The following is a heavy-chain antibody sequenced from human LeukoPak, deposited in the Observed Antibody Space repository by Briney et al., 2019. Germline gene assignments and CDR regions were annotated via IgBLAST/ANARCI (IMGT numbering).Heavy chain of an antibody. CDR1: GGSISSYY. CDR2: IYTSGST. J-gene: IGHJ3*02. D-gene: IGHD3-22*01. CDR3: ARDLNLRIWYYYDSSGYSDAFDI. V-gene: IGHV4-4*07. Sequence: RSSETLSLTCTVSGGSISSYYWSWIRQPAGKGLEWIGRIYTSGSTNYNPSLKSRVTISVDTSKNQFSLKLSSVTAADTAVYYCARDLNLRIWYYYDSSGYSDAFDIWGQGTMVTVSS.